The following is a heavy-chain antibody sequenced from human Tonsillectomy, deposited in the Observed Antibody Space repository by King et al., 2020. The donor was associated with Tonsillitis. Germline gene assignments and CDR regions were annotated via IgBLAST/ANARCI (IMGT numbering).Heavy chain of an antibody. CDR1: GGSVSSGTYY. Sequence: QLQESGPGLVKPSETLSLTCIVSGGSVSSGTYYWSWIRQPPGKGLEWIGYIFKSGSSNYNPSLKSRVTISLDTSTNRFSLKLNSVTAADTAVYYCARDREGSTEGDFQYWGQGTLVTVSS. V-gene: IGHV4-61*01. J-gene: IGHJ1*01. CDR2: IFKSGSS. D-gene: IGHD4-11*01. CDR3: ARDREGSTEGDFQY.